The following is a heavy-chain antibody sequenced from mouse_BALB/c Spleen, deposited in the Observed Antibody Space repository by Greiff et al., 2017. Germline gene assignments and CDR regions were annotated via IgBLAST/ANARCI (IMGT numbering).Heavy chain of an antibody. D-gene: IGHD2-4*01. J-gene: IGHJ2*01. CDR1: GFNIKDTY. CDR2: IDPANGNT. CDR3: ARSTTMITPFDY. Sequence: EVQLQQSGAELVKPGASVKLSCTASGFNIKDTYMHWVKQRPEQGLEWIGRIDPANGNTKYDPKFQGKATITADTSSNTAYLQLSSLTSEDTAVYYCARSTTMITPFDYGGQGTTLTVSS. V-gene: IGHV14-3*02.